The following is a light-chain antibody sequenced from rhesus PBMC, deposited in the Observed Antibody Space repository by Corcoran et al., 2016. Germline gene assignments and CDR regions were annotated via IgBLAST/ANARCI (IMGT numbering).Light chain of an antibody. Sequence: DIQMTQSPSSLSASVGDTVTITCRASQSISSWLAWYQQKLGKAPKLLIYKASSLQSGVPSRLSGSGSGTDFTLTISSLQAEDFATYYCQQYSSSPYSFGQGTKVEIK. CDR3: QQYSSSPYS. CDR1: QSISSW. CDR2: KAS. V-gene: IGKV1-22*01. J-gene: IGKJ2*01.